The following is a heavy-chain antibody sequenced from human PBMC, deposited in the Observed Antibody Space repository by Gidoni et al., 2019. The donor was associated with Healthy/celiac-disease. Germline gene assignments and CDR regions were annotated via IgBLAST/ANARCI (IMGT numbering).Heavy chain of an antibody. Sequence: QVQLVESGGGVVQPGRSLRLSCAASGFTFSSYGMHGVRQAPGKGLEWVSVISYDGSNKYYADSVKGRFPISRDNSKNTLYLQMNSLRAEDTAVYYCAKGNYGDYEGYFDYWGQGTLVTVSS. CDR1: GFTFSSYG. D-gene: IGHD4-17*01. V-gene: IGHV3-30*18. CDR3: AKGNYGDYEGYFDY. J-gene: IGHJ4*02. CDR2: ISYDGSNK.